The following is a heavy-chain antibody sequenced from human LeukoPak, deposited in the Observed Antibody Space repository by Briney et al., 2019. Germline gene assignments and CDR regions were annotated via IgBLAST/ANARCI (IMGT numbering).Heavy chain of an antibody. Sequence: GGSLRLSCAASGFTFSAYWMHWVRQVPGEGLEWVSRINNDGSSTTYADSVKGRFTISRDNAKNTLFLQMNSLRAEDTALYYCARSITMIVVVIDDAFDIWGQGTMVTVSS. CDR3: ARSITMIVVVIDDAFDI. D-gene: IGHD3-22*01. V-gene: IGHV3-74*01. CDR2: INNDGSST. CDR1: GFTFSAYW. J-gene: IGHJ3*02.